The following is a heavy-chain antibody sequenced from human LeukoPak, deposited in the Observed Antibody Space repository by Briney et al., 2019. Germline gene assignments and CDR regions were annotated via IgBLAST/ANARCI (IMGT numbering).Heavy chain of an antibody. J-gene: IGHJ1*01. Sequence: GGSLRLSCVVSVFTFNRCWMNWVRQAPGKGLEWVAHINPDGRDTYYVDSVKGRFTISRDNAQNSMYLQMNSLRVEDTAVYYCTSWGDTTAEYFQRWGQGTLVTVSS. CDR3: TSWGDTTAEYFQR. D-gene: IGHD2-21*02. CDR1: VFTFNRCW. V-gene: IGHV3-7*01. CDR2: INPDGRDT.